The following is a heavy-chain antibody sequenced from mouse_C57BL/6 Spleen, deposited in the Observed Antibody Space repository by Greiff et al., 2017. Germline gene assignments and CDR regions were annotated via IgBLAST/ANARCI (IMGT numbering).Heavy chain of an antibody. V-gene: IGHV3-6*01. CDR1: GYSITSGYY. CDR2: ISYDGSN. Sequence: EVQLMESGPGLVKPSQSLSLTCSVTGYSITSGYYWNWIRQFPGNKLEWMGYISYDGSNNYNPSLKNRISITRDTSKNQFFLKLNSVTTEDTATYYCARDRLGRRYFDYWGQGTTLTVSS. D-gene: IGHD4-1*01. CDR3: ARDRLGRRYFDY. J-gene: IGHJ2*01.